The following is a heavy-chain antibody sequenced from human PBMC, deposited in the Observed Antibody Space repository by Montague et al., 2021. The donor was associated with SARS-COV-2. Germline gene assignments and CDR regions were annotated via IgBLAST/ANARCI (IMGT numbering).Heavy chain of an antibody. Sequence: SETLSLTCGVSGGSINSYYWSWIRQPAGKGLEWIGRIYTSGRTNHSPSLKSRVTISVDTSRNHLSLKLSSVTAADTAVYYCASPTYYYDSSGSDAFDIRGQGTMVTVSS. V-gene: IGHV4-4*07. J-gene: IGHJ3*02. D-gene: IGHD3-22*01. CDR2: IYTSGRT. CDR3: ASPTYYYDSSGSDAFDI. CDR1: GGSINSYY.